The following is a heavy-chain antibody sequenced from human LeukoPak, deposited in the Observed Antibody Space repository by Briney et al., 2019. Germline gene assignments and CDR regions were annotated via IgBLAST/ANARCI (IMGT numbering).Heavy chain of an antibody. CDR1: GYTFTSYA. CDR3: ARAEYYYVSGSQYYYYYGMDV. Sequence: AAVKVTCKASGYTFTSYALHWVRQAPGQSLEWIGRIIPIFGTANYAQKFQGRVTITADKSTSTAYMELSSLRSEDTAVYYCARAEYYYVSGSQYYYYYGMDVWGKGTTVTVSS. D-gene: IGHD3-10*01. CDR2: IIPIFGTA. J-gene: IGHJ6*04. V-gene: IGHV1-69*06.